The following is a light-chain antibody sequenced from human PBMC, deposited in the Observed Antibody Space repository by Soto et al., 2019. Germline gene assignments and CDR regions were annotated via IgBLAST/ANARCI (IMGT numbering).Light chain of an antibody. CDR1: SSDVGNGYNY. Sequence: QSVLTQPASVSGSPGQSITISCTGTSSDVGNGYNYVSWYQQHPGKAPKLMVYDITNRPSGISNRFSGSKSGNTASLTISGLQEEDEADYYCCSYTTTSTYVFGTGTKLTVL. V-gene: IGLV2-14*03. J-gene: IGLJ1*01. CDR3: CSYTTTSTYV. CDR2: DIT.